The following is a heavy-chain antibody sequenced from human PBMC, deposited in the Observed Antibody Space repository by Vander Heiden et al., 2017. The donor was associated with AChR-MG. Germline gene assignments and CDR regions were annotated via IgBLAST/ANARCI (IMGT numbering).Heavy chain of an antibody. CDR2: ISYDGSNK. CDR1: GFAFSSYG. Sequence: QVQLVESGGGVVQPGRSLRLSCAASGFAFSSYGMHWVRQAPGKGLEWVAVISYDGSNKYYADSVKGRFTISRDNSKNTLYLQMNSLRAEDTAVYYCAKMRSEHLYYFDYWGQGTLVTVSS. V-gene: IGHV3-30*18. CDR3: AKMRSEHLYYFDY. J-gene: IGHJ4*02.